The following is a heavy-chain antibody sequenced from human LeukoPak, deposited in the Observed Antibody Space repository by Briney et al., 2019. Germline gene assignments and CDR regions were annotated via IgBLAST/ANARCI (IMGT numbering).Heavy chain of an antibody. CDR1: GYTFTGYY. CDR2: INPNSGGT. CDR3: ARGPGKRLLWFGELSLFDY. D-gene: IGHD3-10*01. Sequence: ASVKVSCKASGYTFTGYYMHWVRQAPGQGLEWMGWINPNSGGTNYAQKFQGRVTMTRDTSISTAYMELSRLRSDDTAVYYCARGPGKRLLWFGELSLFDYWGQGTLVTVSS. J-gene: IGHJ4*02. V-gene: IGHV1-2*02.